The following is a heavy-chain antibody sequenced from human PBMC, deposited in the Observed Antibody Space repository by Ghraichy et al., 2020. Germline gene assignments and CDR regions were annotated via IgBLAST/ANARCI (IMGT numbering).Heavy chain of an antibody. Sequence: LSLTCAASGFTFSSYAMSWVRQAPGKGLEWVSAISGSGGSTYYADSVKGRFTISRDNSKNTLYLQMNSLRAEDTAVYYCAKTSSSGSFDYWGQGTLVTVSS. CDR1: GFTFSSYA. CDR2: ISGSGGST. V-gene: IGHV3-23*01. CDR3: AKTSSSGSFDY. J-gene: IGHJ4*02. D-gene: IGHD1-26*01.